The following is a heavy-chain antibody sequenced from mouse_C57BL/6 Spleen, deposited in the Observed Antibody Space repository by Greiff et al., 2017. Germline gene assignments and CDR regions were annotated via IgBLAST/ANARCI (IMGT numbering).Heavy chain of an antibody. CDR3: ARVRGNGSSLYCAMDY. J-gene: IGHJ4*01. CDR2: IDPSDSYT. CDR1: GYTFTSYW. D-gene: IGHD1-1*01. Sequence: LQQPGAELVMPGASVKLSCKASGYTFTSYWMHWVKQRPGQGLEWIGEIDPSDSYTNYNQKFKGKSTVTVDKTSSTAYMQLSSLTSEDSAVYYWARVRGNGSSLYCAMDYWGQGTSVTVSS. V-gene: IGHV1-69*01.